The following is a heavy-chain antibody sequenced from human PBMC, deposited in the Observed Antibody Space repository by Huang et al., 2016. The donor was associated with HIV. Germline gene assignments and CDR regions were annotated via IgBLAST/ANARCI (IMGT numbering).Heavy chain of an antibody. CDR2: IYHSGST. D-gene: IGHD1-20*01. J-gene: IGHJ6*03. CDR3: ATNNWNDSYYYFMDV. CDR1: GGSISSSGYY. V-gene: IGHV4-39*01. Sequence: QLQLQESGPGLVKPSETLSLTCTVSGGSISSSGYYWGWIRQPPGKGLEWIGSIYHSGSTYYNPSLRSRVTIFIDTSKSQFSLKLKSVTHADTAVYYCATNNWNDSYYYFMDVWGKGTTVTVSS.